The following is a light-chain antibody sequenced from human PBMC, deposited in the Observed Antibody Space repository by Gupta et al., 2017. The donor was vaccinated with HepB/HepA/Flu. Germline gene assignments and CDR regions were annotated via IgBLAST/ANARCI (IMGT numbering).Light chain of an antibody. Sequence: QSALPQPRSVSGSPGQSVTLSCTGTSSDVGGYNFVSWYQQHPGKAPKLIIYDVIKRPSGVPNRFSGSKSGNTASLTISGLQAEDEADYYCCSYAGSYTFGVFGGGTKLTVL. CDR2: DVI. J-gene: IGLJ2*01. CDR1: SSDVGGYNF. V-gene: IGLV2-11*01. CDR3: CSYAGSYTFGV.